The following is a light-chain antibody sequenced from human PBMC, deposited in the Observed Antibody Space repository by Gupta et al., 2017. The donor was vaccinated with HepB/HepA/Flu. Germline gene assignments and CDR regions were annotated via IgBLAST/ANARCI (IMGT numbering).Light chain of an antibody. CDR2: LVS. V-gene: IGKV2-28*01. J-gene: IGKJ1*01. CDR1: QSLLHSNGYNY. Sequence: DIVMTQSPLSLPVTPGEPASISCRSSQSLLHSNGYNYLDWYLQKPGQSPQLLIYLVSKRASGVPDRFSGSGSGTDFILKISRVEAEDVGVYYCMQALQTPRTFGQGTEVEIK. CDR3: MQALQTPRT.